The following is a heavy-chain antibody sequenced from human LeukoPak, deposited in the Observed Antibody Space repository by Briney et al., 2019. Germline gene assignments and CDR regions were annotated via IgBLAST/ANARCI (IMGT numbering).Heavy chain of an antibody. J-gene: IGHJ4*02. D-gene: IGHD5-24*01. CDR3: ARWSIATNGYYFDY. V-gene: IGHV3-48*03. CDR1: GFTFSSYE. CDR2: ISSSGSTI. Sequence: GGSLRLSCAASGFTFSSYEMNWVRQAPGKGLDWVSYISSSGSTIYSADSVKGRFTISRDNAKNSLYLQMDSLRAEDTAVYYCARWSIATNGYYFDYWGQGTLVTVSS.